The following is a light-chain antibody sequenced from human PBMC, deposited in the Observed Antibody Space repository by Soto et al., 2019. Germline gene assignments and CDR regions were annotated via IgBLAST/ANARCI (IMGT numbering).Light chain of an antibody. V-gene: IGKV1-5*01. CDR1: QSISSW. Sequence: DIQMTQSPSTLSASVGDRVTITCRASQSISSWLAWYQQKPGKAPNLLIYDASSLESGVPSRFSGSGSGTEFTLTISSLQPDDFATYYCQQYNNYPRTFGGGTKV. J-gene: IGKJ4*01. CDR3: QQYNNYPRT. CDR2: DAS.